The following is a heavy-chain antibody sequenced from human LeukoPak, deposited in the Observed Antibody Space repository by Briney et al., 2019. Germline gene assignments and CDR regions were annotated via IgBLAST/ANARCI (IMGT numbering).Heavy chain of an antibody. CDR1: GFTFSNYG. D-gene: IGHD1-26*01. V-gene: IGHV3-30*18. CDR3: AKDGVGATTGPGFDY. CDR2: ISYDGSNK. Sequence: GGSLRLSCAASGFTFSNYGMHWVRQAPGKGLEWVAVISYDGSNKYYADSVKGRFTISRDNSKNTLYLQMNSLRAEDTAVYYCAKDGVGATTGPGFDYWGQGTLVTVSS. J-gene: IGHJ4*02.